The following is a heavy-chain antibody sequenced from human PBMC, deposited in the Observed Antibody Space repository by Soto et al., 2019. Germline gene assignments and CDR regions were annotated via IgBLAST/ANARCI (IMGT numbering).Heavy chain of an antibody. CDR1: GGSISSRGYY. CDR2: IYSSGST. CDR3: ARLVGYCSSTSSYPRRFDY. D-gene: IGHD2-2*01. V-gene: IGHV4-39*02. Sequence: PSETLCLTCTVSGGSISSRGYYWGWIRQPPGKGLEWIGTIYSSGSTFYNPSLQSRVTISVDTSKNHFSLRLSSVTAADAAVYYCARLVGYCSSTSSYPRRFDYWGQGTLVTVSS. J-gene: IGHJ4*02.